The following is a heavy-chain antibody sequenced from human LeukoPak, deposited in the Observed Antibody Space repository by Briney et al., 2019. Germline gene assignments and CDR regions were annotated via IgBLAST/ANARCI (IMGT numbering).Heavy chain of an antibody. Sequence: ASVKVSCTASGYTFTSYYMHWVRQAPGKGLEWMGIINPSGADTSHAPKFQGRVTMTWDTSTSTAYMELNSLRSEDTAVYYCAVGATYYWGQGTLVTVSS. CDR2: INPSGADT. D-gene: IGHD1-26*01. CDR3: AVGATYY. CDR1: GYTFTSYY. J-gene: IGHJ4*02. V-gene: IGHV1-46*03.